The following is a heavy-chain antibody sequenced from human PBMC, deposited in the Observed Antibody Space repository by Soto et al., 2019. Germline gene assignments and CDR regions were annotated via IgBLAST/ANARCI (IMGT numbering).Heavy chain of an antibody. V-gene: IGHV1-2*02. J-gene: IGHJ6*02. CDR2: INPNSGGT. CDR1: GYTFTGYY. CDR3: AREMEWLSSGYYGMDV. Sequence: ASVNVSCKASGYTFTGYYMHWVRQAPGQGLEWMGWINPNSGGTNYAQKFQGRVTMTRDTSISTAYMELSRLRSDDTAVYYCAREMEWLSSGYYGMDVWGQGTTVTVSS. D-gene: IGHD3-3*01.